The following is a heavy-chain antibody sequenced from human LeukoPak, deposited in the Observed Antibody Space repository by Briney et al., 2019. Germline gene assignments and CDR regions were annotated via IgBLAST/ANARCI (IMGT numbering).Heavy chain of an antibody. CDR1: GGSISSGGYY. CDR3: ARGPSDYYYGMDV. CDR2: IYYSGST. Sequence: TLSLPCTVSGGSISSGGYYWGWIRQHPGKGLEWIGYIYYSGSTYYNPSLKSRVTISVDTSKNQYSLKLSSVTAADTAVYYCARGPSDYYYGMDVWGKGTTVTVSS. J-gene: IGHJ6*04. V-gene: IGHV4-31*03.